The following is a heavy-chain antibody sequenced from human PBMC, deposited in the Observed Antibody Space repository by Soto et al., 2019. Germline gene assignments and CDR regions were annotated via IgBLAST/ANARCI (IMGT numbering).Heavy chain of an antibody. J-gene: IGHJ5*02. V-gene: IGHV1-18*01. CDR1: GYTFTSYG. D-gene: IGHD1-26*01. Sequence: QVQLVQSGAEVKKPGASVKVSCKASGYTFTSYGISWVRQAPGQGLEWMGRISAYNGNTNYAQKLQGRVTMPTDKSTSTAYMELRSLSSDDKAVYYCARVVGALGHWFDPWGQGTLVTVSS. CDR2: ISAYNGNT. CDR3: ARVVGALGHWFDP.